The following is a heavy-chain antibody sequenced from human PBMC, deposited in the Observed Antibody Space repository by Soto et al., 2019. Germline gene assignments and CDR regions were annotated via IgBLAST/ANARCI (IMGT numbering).Heavy chain of an antibody. CDR3: ARSGDNYNVLDY. J-gene: IGHJ4*02. CDR1: GFTFSDYY. D-gene: IGHD3-10*02. V-gene: IGHV3-11*06. Sequence: GGSLRLSCAASGFTFSDYYMSWIRQAPGKGLEWLSYSSNSGTYTRYADSVKGRFSISRDNAKNSLFLQINSLRGEDTAIYYCARSGDNYNVLDYWGQGTPATVSS. CDR2: SSNSGTYT.